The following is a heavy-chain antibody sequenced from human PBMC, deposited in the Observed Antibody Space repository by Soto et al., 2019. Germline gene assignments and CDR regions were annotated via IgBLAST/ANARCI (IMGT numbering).Heavy chain of an antibody. CDR2: ISAYNGNT. J-gene: IGHJ3*02. D-gene: IGHD2-2*01. V-gene: IGHV1-18*01. CDR3: ARDSVVVPAAMEGDTFDI. CDR1: GYTFTSYG. Sequence: QVPLVQSGAEVKKPGASVKVSCKASGYTFTSYGISWVRQAPGQGLEWMGWISAYNGNTNYAQKLQGRVTMTTDTSTSTAYMELRSLRSDDTGVYYRARDSVVVPAAMEGDTFDIWGQGTMVTVSS.